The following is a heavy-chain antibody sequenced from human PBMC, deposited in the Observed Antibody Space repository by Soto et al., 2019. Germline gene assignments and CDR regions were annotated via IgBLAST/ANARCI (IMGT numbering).Heavy chain of an antibody. J-gene: IGHJ4*02. CDR1: GVTISTYY. D-gene: IGHD2-2*02. CDR3: VREAYLGSGHAIDH. V-gene: IGHV4-59*01. CDR2: NYHSGTT. Sequence: SETLALTCAVSGVTISTYYWSWIRQPPGKGLEWIGYNYHSGTTNYNPSLKSRVTISVDTSKNQFSLRLTSVTAADTAIYYCVREAYLGSGHAIDHWGPGPLVTVSS.